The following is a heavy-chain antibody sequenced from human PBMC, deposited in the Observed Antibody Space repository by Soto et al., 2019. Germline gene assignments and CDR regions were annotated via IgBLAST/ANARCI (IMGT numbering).Heavy chain of an antibody. D-gene: IGHD1-1*01. CDR2: ISGSGRMT. CDR1: GFTFSSYA. Sequence: GGSLRLSCAASGFTFSSYAMSWVRQAPGKGLEWVSSISGSGRMTYYAHSVKGHFTISRDNSKNILYLQMNSLRAEDTAVYYCAKDAEESVNEPNPGDCWGQGTVVTVSS. CDR3: AKDAEESVNEPNPGDC. V-gene: IGHV3-23*01. J-gene: IGHJ4*02.